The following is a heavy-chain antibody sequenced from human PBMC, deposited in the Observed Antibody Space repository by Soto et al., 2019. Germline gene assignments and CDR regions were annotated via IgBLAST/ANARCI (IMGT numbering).Heavy chain of an antibody. CDR3: ARDKKQWLAYFDS. CDR1: GFTFSSYA. CDR2: ISYDGSNK. V-gene: IGHV3-30-3*01. Sequence: AGGSLRLSCAASGFTFSSYAMHWVRQAPGKGLEWVAVISYDGSNKYYADSVKGRFTISRDNSKNTLYLQMNSLRAEDTAVYYCARDKKQWLAYFDSWGQGTLVTVSS. D-gene: IGHD6-19*01. J-gene: IGHJ4*02.